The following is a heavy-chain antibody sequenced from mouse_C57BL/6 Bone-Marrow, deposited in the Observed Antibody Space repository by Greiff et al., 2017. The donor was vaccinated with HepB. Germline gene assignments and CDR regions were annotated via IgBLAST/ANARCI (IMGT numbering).Heavy chain of an antibody. CDR3: ARLRIGMDY. D-gene: IGHD2-12*01. V-gene: IGHV1-76*01. CDR1: GYTFTDYY. Sequence: QVQLQQSGAELVRPGASVKLSCKASGYTFTDYYINWVKQRPGQGLEWIARIYPGSGNTYYNEKFKGKATLTAEKSSSTAYMQLSSLTSEDSAVYFCARLRIGMDYWGQGTSVTVSS. J-gene: IGHJ4*01. CDR2: IYPGSGNT.